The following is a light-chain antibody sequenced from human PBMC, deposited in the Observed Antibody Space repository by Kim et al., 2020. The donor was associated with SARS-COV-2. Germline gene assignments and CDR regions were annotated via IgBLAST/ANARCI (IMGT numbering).Light chain of an antibody. J-gene: IGLJ3*02. Sequence: WVTISWTGSTSNIGAGYGVHWYQQLPGTAPKVIIYNNNSRPSGVPGRFSGSKSGTSASLAITGLQAEDEADYYCQSYDSSLTARVFGGGTQLTVL. CDR3: QSYDSSLTARV. V-gene: IGLV1-40*01. CDR1: TSNIGAGYG. CDR2: NNN.